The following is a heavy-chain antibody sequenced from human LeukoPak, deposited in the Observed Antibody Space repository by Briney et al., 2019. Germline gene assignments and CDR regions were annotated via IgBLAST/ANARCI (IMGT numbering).Heavy chain of an antibody. J-gene: IGHJ4*02. CDR1: GFTFSSYA. CDR3: ARVVVVPAVRFDY. Sequence: PGGSLRLSCAASGFTFSSYAMHWVRKAPGKGLEWVAVISYDGSNKYYADSVKGRFTISRDDSKNTLYLQMNSLRAEDTAVYYCARVVVVPAVRFDYWGQGTLVTVSS. CDR2: ISYDGSNK. D-gene: IGHD2-2*01. V-gene: IGHV3-30-3*01.